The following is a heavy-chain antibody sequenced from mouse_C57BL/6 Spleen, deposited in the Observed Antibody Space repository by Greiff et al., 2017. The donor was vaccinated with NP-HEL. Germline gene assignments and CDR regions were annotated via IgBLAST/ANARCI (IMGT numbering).Heavy chain of an antibody. D-gene: IGHD1-1*01. Sequence: QVQLQQSGPGLVQPSQSLSITCTVSGFSLTSYGVHWVRQSPGKGLEWLGVIWSGGSTDYNAAFISGLSISKDNSKSQVFFKMNSLQADDTAIYYCARCHYYGSSYNYAMDYWGQGTSVTVSS. J-gene: IGHJ4*01. CDR2: IWSGGST. CDR1: GFSLTSYG. CDR3: ARCHYYGSSYNYAMDY. V-gene: IGHV2-2*01.